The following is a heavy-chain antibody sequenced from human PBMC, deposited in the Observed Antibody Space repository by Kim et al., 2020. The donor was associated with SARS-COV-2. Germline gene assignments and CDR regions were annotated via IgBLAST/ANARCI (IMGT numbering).Heavy chain of an antibody. CDR2: IKEVGSGK. CDR3: ARNLINH. CDR1: GFSFSTYW. D-gene: IGHD2-8*01. Sequence: GGSLRLSCAASGFSFSTYWMTWVRQAPGKGLEWVANIKEVGSGKYYVDSVKGRFTISRDNAKNSLYLHMNSLSAEDTAVYSCARNLINHCGQGTLGYVSS. J-gene: IGHJ1*01. V-gene: IGHV3-7*01.